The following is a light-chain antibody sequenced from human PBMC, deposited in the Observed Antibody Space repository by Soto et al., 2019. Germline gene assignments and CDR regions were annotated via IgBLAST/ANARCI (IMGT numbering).Light chain of an antibody. J-gene: IGKJ2*01. CDR1: QSVSSNY. CDR3: QPYGSSPPYT. CDR2: GSS. Sequence: EVVLTQSPGTLSLSPGERATLSCRVSQSVSSNYLAWYQQKPGQSPKLLIFGSSDRATGIPDRFSGSGSGTDFTLTISSLEPEDFAVYYCQPYGSSPPYTFGLGTKLEIK. V-gene: IGKV3-20*01.